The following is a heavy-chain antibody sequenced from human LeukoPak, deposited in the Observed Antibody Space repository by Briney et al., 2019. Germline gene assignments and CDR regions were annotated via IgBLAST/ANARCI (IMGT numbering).Heavy chain of an antibody. J-gene: IGHJ3*02. V-gene: IGHV2-70*11. CDR1: GFSLSTDEMS. CDR2: IDWDDDR. D-gene: IGHD3-10*01. CDR3: ARRLYGSGSSNAFDI. Sequence: ESGPALVKPTQTLTLTCTFSGFSLSTDEMSVSWVRQPPGKALEWLARIDWDDDRYYSASLKTRLTISKDTSKNQVVLTMTNMDPVETATYYCARRLYGSGSSNAFDIWGHGTMVTVSS.